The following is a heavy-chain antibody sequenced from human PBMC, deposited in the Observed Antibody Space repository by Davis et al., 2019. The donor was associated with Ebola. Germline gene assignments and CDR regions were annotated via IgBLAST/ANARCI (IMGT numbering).Heavy chain of an antibody. CDR3: ARRSVGGNGWFDP. V-gene: IGHV4-34*01. D-gene: IGHD2-8*01. CDR2: ISHTGDT. J-gene: IGHJ5*02. Sequence: MPSETLSLTCAVYSGSFSGYYWSWIRQSPGKGLEWIGEISHTGDTNYNPSLKSRVIISVDTSKNQFSLKLNSVNAADTAVYYCARRSVGGNGWFDPWGQGTLVTVSS. CDR1: SGSFSGYY.